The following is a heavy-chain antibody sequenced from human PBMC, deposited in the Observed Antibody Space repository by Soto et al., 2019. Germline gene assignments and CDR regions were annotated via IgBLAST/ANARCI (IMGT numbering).Heavy chain of an antibody. V-gene: IGHV4-4*02. J-gene: IGHJ3*02. CDR3: ARAPDRDPPAFDI. CDR2: IYHSRST. Sequence: QVQLQESGPGLVKPSGTLSLTCAVSSGSISSSNWWSWVRQPPGKGLEWIGEIYHSRSTNYNPSLMIRVTISVAKSKNQFSLKLSSVTAADTAVYYCARAPDRDPPAFDIWGQGTMVTVSS. D-gene: IGHD2-21*01. CDR1: SGSISSSNW.